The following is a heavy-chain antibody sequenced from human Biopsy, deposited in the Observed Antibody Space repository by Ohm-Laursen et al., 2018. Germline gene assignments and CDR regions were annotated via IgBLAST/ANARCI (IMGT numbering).Heavy chain of an antibody. CDR3: ATKLTGYFHH. J-gene: IGHJ1*01. D-gene: IGHD3-9*01. CDR2: NIPILGTG. V-gene: IGHV1-69*06. CDR1: GGTFSNYG. Sequence: SVKVSCKVPGGTFSNYGVNWVRQAPGQGLEWLGGNIPILGTGNYAQKFQDRVTVAADISTSTATMELRSLRSDDTAVYYCATKLTGYFHHWGQGTLVIVSS.